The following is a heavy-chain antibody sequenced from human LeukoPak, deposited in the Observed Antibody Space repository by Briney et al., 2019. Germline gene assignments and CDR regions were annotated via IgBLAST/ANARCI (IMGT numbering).Heavy chain of an antibody. J-gene: IGHJ5*02. CDR1: DYTFTSYG. Sequence: ASVKVSCKASDYTFTSYGISWVRQAPGQGLEWMGWISAYNGSTNYAQKLQGRVTMTTDTSTSTAYMELRSLRSDDTAVYYCARDSIVLMVYAMPNWFDPWGQGTLVTVSS. CDR2: ISAYNGST. CDR3: ARDSIVLMVYAMPNWFDP. D-gene: IGHD2-8*01. V-gene: IGHV1-18*01.